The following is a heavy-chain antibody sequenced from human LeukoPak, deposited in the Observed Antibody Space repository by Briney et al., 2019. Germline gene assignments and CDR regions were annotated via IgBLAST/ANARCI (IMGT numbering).Heavy chain of an antibody. CDR2: INHSGST. Sequence: SETLSLTCAVYGGSFSGYYWSWIRQPPGKGLEWIGEINHSGSTNYNPSLKSRVTISVDTSKNQFSLKLSSVTAADTAVYYCARQGGIVKWSCADYWGQGTLVTVSS. CDR3: ARQGGIVKWSCADY. J-gene: IGHJ4*02. D-gene: IGHD1-26*01. CDR1: GGSFSGYY. V-gene: IGHV4-34*01.